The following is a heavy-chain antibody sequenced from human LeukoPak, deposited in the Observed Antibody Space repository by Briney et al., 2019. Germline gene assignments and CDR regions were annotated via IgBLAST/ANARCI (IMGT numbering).Heavy chain of an antibody. CDR2: IRSKAYGRTT. J-gene: IGHJ5*02. D-gene: IGHD1-26*01. Sequence: PGRSLRLSCTASGFTFGDYAMSWVRQAPGKGLEWVGFIRSKAYGRTTEYAASVKGRFTISRDDSKSIAYLQMNSLKTEDTAVYYCTRGSGSYSLNNWFDPWGQGTLVTVSS. CDR3: TRGSGSYSLNNWFDP. CDR1: GFTFGDYA. V-gene: IGHV3-49*04.